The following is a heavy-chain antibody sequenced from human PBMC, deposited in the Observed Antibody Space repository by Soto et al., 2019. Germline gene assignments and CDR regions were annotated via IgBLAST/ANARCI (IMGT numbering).Heavy chain of an antibody. CDR2: IYSSGST. D-gene: IGHD5-18*01. CDR3: ARDHPHSYGIYYFDY. V-gene: IGHV4-59*01. CDR1: GGSITNYY. J-gene: IGHJ4*02. Sequence: QVQLQESGPGLVKPSETLSLTCTVSGGSITNYYWSWIRQPPGKGLEWIGYIYSSGSTNYNPSLKSRVTISADTSKNQVSLKLTSVPAADTAVYYCARDHPHSYGIYYFDYWGQGTLVTVSS.